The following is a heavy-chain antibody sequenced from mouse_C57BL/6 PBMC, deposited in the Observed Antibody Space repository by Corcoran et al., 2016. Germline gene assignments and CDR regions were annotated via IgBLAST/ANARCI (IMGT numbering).Heavy chain of an antibody. D-gene: IGHD4-1*02. CDR1: GYSFTSYY. J-gene: IGHJ2*01. Sequence: QVQLQQSGAELARPGASVKISCKASGYSFTSYYIHWVKQRPGQGLEWIGWIYPGSGNTKYNEKFKGKATLTADTSSSTAYMQLSSLTSEDSAVYYCARSTGTAYFDYWGQGTTLTVSS. CDR2: IYPGSGNT. V-gene: IGHV1-66*01. CDR3: ARSTGTAYFDY.